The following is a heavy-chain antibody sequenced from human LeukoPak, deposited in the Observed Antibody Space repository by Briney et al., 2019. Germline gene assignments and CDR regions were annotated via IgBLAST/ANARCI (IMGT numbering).Heavy chain of an antibody. V-gene: IGHV3-33*01. CDR3: ARDLLYYDFWSGYYEAPRDYYYGMDV. Sequence: GGSLRLSCAASGFTFSSYGMLWVRQAPGKGLEWVAVIWYDGSNKYYADSVKGRFTISRDNSKNTLYLQMNSLRAEDTAVYYCARDLLYYDFWSGYYEAPRDYYYGMDVWGQGTTVTVSS. CDR1: GFTFSSYG. CDR2: IWYDGSNK. J-gene: IGHJ6*02. D-gene: IGHD3-3*01.